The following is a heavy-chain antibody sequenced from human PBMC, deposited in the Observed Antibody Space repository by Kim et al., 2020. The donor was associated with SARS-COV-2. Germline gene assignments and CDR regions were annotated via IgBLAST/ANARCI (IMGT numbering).Heavy chain of an antibody. CDR2: IYYSGST. V-gene: IGHV4-31*03. Sequence: SETLSLTCTVSGGSISSGGYYWSWIRQHPGKGLEWIGYIYYSGSTYYNPSLKSRVTISVDTSKNQFSLKLSSVTAADTAVYYCARGTGSLGVFDYWGQGTLVTVSS. J-gene: IGHJ4*02. CDR3: ARGTGSLGVFDY. D-gene: IGHD1-1*01. CDR1: GGSISSGGYY.